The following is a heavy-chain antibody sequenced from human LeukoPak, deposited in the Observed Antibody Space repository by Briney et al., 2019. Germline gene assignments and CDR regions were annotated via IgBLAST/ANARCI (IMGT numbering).Heavy chain of an antibody. CDR2: ISGSGGST. CDR1: GFTFSSYA. V-gene: IGHV3-23*01. J-gene: IGHJ6*02. D-gene: IGHD3-10*01. Sequence: GGSQRLSCAASGFTFSSYAMSWVRQAPGKGLEWVSAISGSGGSTYYADSVKGRFTISRDNSKNTLYLQMNSLRAEDTAVYYCAKGSMVRGVIITQYYYYGMDVWGQGTTVTVSS. CDR3: AKGSMVRGVIITQYYYYGMDV.